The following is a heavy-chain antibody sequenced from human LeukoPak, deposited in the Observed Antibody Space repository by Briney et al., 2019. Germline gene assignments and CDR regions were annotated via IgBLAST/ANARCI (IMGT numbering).Heavy chain of an antibody. D-gene: IGHD1-1*01. V-gene: IGHV3-7*01. CDR3: VRDYDWAFDY. J-gene: IGHJ4*02. CDR1: GFLFRNYG. CDR2: IKQDGSEK. Sequence: PGGSVRLSCAASGFLFRNYGMSWVRQASGKGLEWVGSIKQDGSEKFYVDSVKGRFTISRDNAKNSLYLQMNRLRDDDTAVYYCVRDYDWAFDYWGQGTLVTASS.